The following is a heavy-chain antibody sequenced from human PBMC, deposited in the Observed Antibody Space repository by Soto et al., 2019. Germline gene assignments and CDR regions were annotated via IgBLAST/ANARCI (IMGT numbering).Heavy chain of an antibody. V-gene: IGHV1-18*01. CDR2: ISAHNGNT. Sequence: QVHLVQSGAEVKKPGASVKVSCKGSGYTFTSYGITWVRQAPGQGLEWMGWISAHNGNTNYAQKLQGRVTVTRDTSTSTAYMERRSLGSDDTAVYYCAGGRYGEYWGQGALVTVSS. D-gene: IGHD3-10*01. CDR1: GYTFTSYG. J-gene: IGHJ4*02. CDR3: AGGRYGEY.